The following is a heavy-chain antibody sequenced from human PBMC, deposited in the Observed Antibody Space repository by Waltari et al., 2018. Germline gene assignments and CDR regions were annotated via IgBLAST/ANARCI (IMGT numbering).Heavy chain of an antibody. CDR2: IYITGSS. CDR1: GASVSRYY. V-gene: IGHV4-4*07. Sequence: QVQLQESGPGLVKPSETLSLTCTVSGASVSRYYWNWTRQPPGKGLEWIGRIYITGSSNYNPSLKSRVTMSVDTSKNQFSLKLNSVTAADTAVYFCARDRGGSGYFDYWGQGALVTVSS. D-gene: IGHD6-19*01. J-gene: IGHJ4*02. CDR3: ARDRGGSGYFDY.